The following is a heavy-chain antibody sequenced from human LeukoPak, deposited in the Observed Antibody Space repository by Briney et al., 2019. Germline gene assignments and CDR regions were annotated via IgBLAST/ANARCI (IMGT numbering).Heavy chain of an antibody. V-gene: IGHV4-59*01. CDR1: GGSISSYY. CDR2: IYYSGST. CDR3: ARSPGYSSSWHFDY. D-gene: IGHD6-13*01. Sequence: SETLSLTCTLSGGSISSYYWSWIRQPPGKELEWIGYIYYSGSTYYNPSLKSRVTIAVDTSKNQFSLKLSSVTAADTAVYYCARSPGYSSSWHFDYWGQGTLVTVSS. J-gene: IGHJ4*02.